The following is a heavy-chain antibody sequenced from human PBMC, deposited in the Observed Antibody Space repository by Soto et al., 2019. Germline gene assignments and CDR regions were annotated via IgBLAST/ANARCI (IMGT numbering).Heavy chain of an antibody. V-gene: IGHV1-3*01. D-gene: IGHD5-18*01. J-gene: IGHJ6*02. CDR3: ARDGDGYSYGARYYYYGMDV. Sequence: ASVKVSCKASGYTFTRYAMHWVRLAPGQRLEWMGWINAGNGNTKYSQKFQGRVTITRDTSASTAYMELSSLRSEDTAVYYCARDGDGYSYGARYYYYGMDVLGQGTTVTVS. CDR1: GYTFTRYA. CDR2: INAGNGNT.